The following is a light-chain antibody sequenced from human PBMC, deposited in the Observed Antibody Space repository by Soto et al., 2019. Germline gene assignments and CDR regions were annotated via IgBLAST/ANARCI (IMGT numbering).Light chain of an antibody. CDR3: SSYTSTSTLV. V-gene: IGLV2-14*03. CDR1: SSDVGGYNS. Sequence: QSALTQPASVSGSPGQSITISCTGTSSDVGGYNSVSWYQQHPGKAPKLMIYDVNIRLSDLSNRFSGSKSGNRASLTISGLQAEDEADYFCSSYTSTSTLVFGGGTKLTVL. J-gene: IGLJ3*02. CDR2: DVN.